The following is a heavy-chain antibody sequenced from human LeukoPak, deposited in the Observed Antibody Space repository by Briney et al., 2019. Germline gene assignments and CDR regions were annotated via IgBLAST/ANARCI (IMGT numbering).Heavy chain of an antibody. CDR1: GFTFSSYA. V-gene: IGHV3-30-3*01. CDR2: ISYDGSNK. Sequence: GGSLRLSCAASGFTFSSYAIHWVRQAPGKGLEWVAVISYDGSNKYYADSVKGRFTISRDNSKNTLYLQMNSLRAEDTAVYYCARGGVGPYSSGLRATVDYWGQGTLVTVSS. D-gene: IGHD6-19*01. CDR3: ARGGVGPYSSGLRATVDY. J-gene: IGHJ4*02.